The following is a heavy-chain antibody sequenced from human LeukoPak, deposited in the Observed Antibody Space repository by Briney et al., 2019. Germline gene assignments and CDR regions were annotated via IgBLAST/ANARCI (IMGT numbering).Heavy chain of an antibody. Sequence: SETLSLTCTVSGGSISSGGYSWSWIRQPPGKGLEWIGYIYHSGSTYYNPSLKSRVTISVDRSKNQFSLKLSSVTAADTAVYYCARSAPDYYDSSGYYFDYWGQGTLVTVSP. J-gene: IGHJ4*02. V-gene: IGHV4-30-2*01. CDR2: IYHSGST. CDR3: ARSAPDYYDSSGYYFDY. D-gene: IGHD3-22*01. CDR1: GGSISSGGYS.